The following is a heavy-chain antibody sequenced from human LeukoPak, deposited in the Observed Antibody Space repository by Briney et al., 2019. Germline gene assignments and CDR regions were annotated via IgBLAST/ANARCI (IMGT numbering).Heavy chain of an antibody. CDR2: MNSNTGNT. J-gene: IGHJ2*01. CDR1: GFTLTNFD. D-gene: IGHD3-22*01. Sequence: ASVKVSCKASGFTLTNFDINWVRQATGQGLEWMGWMNSNTGNTGCAQEFQGRVPMTRDTSIGTAYMELTNLRSEDTAVYYCARGRRGSSGPWSWYLDLWGRGTLVTASS. V-gene: IGHV1-8*01. CDR3: ARGRRGSSGPWSWYLDL.